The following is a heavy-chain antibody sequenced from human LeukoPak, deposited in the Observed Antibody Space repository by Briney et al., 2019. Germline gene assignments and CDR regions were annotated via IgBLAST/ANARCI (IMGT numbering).Heavy chain of an antibody. V-gene: IGHV1-69*13. Sequence: ASVKVSCKASGGTFSSYAISWVRQAPGQGLEWMGGIIPIFGTANYAQKFQGRVTITADESTSTAYMELSSLRSDDTAIYYCARAGRGSGYYTVDYWGQGTLVTVSS. CDR1: GGTFSSYA. CDR2: IIPIFGTA. J-gene: IGHJ4*02. D-gene: IGHD3-22*01. CDR3: ARAGRGSGYYTVDY.